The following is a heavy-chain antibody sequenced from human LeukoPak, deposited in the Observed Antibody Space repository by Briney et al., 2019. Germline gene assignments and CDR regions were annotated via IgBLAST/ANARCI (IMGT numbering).Heavy chain of an antibody. Sequence: GASVKVSCKASGYTFTSHDINWVRQATGQGLEWMGRMNSYSGNTGYAQKFQDRVTMTRDTSISTAYMELRSLTSEDTAVYYCARGSGGGGRDWFDPWGQGTLVTVSS. J-gene: IGHJ5*02. V-gene: IGHV1-8*01. D-gene: IGHD2-15*01. CDR3: ARGSGGGGRDWFDP. CDR1: GYTFTSHD. CDR2: MNSYSGNT.